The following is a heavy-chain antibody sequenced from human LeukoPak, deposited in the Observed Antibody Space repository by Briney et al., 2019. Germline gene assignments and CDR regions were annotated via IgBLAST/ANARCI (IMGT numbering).Heavy chain of an antibody. J-gene: IGHJ2*01. D-gene: IGHD3-10*01. Sequence: GGSLRLSCAASGFTFSSYAMSWVRQAPGKGLEWVSAISGSGSSTYYADSVKGRFTISRDNSKNTLYLQMNSLRAEDTAVYYCASGRWFGEWYWYFDLWGRGTLVTVSS. CDR1: GFTFSSYA. V-gene: IGHV3-23*01. CDR2: ISGSGSST. CDR3: ASGRWFGEWYWYFDL.